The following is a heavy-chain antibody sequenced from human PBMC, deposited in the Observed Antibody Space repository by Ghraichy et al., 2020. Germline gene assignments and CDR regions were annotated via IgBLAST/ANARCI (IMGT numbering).Heavy chain of an antibody. J-gene: IGHJ4*02. CDR1: AFSLSTYN. Sequence: GGSLRLSCAASAFSLSTYNMNWVRQAPGKGLEWISFISSGSGTIYYADSVKGRFTISRDDARNSLYLQMTSLRDEDTALYYCARGVTTGGTQPFDFWGQGTLVTVSS. D-gene: IGHD2-15*01. CDR3: ARGVTTGGTQPFDF. V-gene: IGHV3-48*02. CDR2: ISSGSGTI.